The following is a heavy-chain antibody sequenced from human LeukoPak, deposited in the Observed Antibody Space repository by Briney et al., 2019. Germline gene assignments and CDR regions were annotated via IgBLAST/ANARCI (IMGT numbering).Heavy chain of an antibody. J-gene: IGHJ4*02. V-gene: IGHV3-48*03. CDR1: GFSFSRYE. D-gene: IGHD2-15*01. CDR2: IDSRSSTI. CDR3: AREEYQVLLD. Sequence: TGGSLRLSCATSGFSFSRYEMNWVRQAPGKGLEWDAYIDSRSSTIYYADSMKGRFTISRDNAKNSLYLQMNSLRVGDTAIYYCAREEYQVLLDWGQGILVTVAS.